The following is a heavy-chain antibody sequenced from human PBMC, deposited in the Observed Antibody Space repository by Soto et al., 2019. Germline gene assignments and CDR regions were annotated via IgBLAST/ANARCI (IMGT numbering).Heavy chain of an antibody. Sequence: SETLSLTCTVSYGSISVSNVFWGWVRQPPGKGLEWIGNIDYSGTAYFNPSLGTRVTFPVDTSKNQFSLKLSSVTAADTALYYCARVNYGDYYYGMDVWGQGTTVTVSS. CDR2: IDYSGTA. D-gene: IGHD4-17*01. CDR1: YGSISVSNVF. V-gene: IGHV4-39*07. CDR3: ARVNYGDYYYGMDV. J-gene: IGHJ6*02.